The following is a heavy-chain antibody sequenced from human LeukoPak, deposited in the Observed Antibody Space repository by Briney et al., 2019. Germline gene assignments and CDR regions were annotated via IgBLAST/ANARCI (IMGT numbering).Heavy chain of an antibody. Sequence: PGRSLRLSCAASGFTFSSYGMHWVRQAPGKGLEWVAVISYDGSNKYYADSVEGRFTISRDNSKNTLYLQMNSLRAEDTAVYYCAKGATRAVAGILDYWGQGTLVTVSS. J-gene: IGHJ4*02. CDR2: ISYDGSNK. D-gene: IGHD6-19*01. CDR3: AKGATRAVAGILDY. V-gene: IGHV3-30*18. CDR1: GFTFSSYG.